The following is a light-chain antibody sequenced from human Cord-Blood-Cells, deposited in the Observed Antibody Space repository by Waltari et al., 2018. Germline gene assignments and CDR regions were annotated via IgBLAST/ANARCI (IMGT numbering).Light chain of an antibody. CDR1: ALPKQY. CDR2: KDS. CDR3: QSADSSGTYPYV. Sequence: SYELTQPPSVSVSPGQTARITCSGDALPKQYAFCSQQKPGQAPVLVIYKDSERPSGIPERFSGSSSGTTVTLTISGVQAEDEADYYCQSADSSGTYPYVFGTGTKVTVL. V-gene: IGLV3-25*03. J-gene: IGLJ1*01.